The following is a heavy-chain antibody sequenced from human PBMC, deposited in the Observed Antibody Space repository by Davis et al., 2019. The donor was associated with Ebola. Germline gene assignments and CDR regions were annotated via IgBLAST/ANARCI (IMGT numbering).Heavy chain of an antibody. CDR1: GGSIRSGGYY. CDR2: IYSSGNT. J-gene: IGHJ4*02. Sequence: SETLSLTCTVSGGSIRSGGYYWNWIRQPPGRGLECIGDIYSSGNTRYNPSLKSRVTISVDMSKNQFSLRLTSVTAADTAVYYCAREASYGNYGRYFDFWGQGTLVTVSS. V-gene: IGHV4-61*08. CDR3: AREASYGNYGRYFDF. D-gene: IGHD4-11*01.